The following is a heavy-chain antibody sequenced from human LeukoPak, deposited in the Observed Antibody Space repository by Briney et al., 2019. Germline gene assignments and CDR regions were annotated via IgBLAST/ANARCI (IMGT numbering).Heavy chain of an antibody. Sequence: SETLSLTCTVSGGSISSSSYYWGWTRQPPGKGLEWIGSIYYSGSTYYNPSLKSRVTISVDTSKNQFSLKLSSVTAADTAVYYCARGLSSSDECYYYYMDVWGKGTTVTVSS. V-gene: IGHV4-39*07. D-gene: IGHD6-6*01. CDR3: ARGLSSSDECYYYYMDV. CDR2: IYYSGST. J-gene: IGHJ6*03. CDR1: GGSISSSSYY.